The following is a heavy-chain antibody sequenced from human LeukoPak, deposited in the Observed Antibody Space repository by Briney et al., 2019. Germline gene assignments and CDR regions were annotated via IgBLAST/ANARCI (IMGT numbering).Heavy chain of an antibody. CDR1: GFTFSNYA. J-gene: IGHJ4*02. D-gene: IGHD3-10*02. Sequence: GGSLRLSCAASGFTFSNYAMSWVRQAPGKGLEWVSAISGSASSTYYADSVKGRFTISRDNSKNTLYLQMNSLRAEDTAVYYCAKELFGESSEYWGQGTLVTVSS. V-gene: IGHV3-23*01. CDR2: ISGSASST. CDR3: AKELFGESSEY.